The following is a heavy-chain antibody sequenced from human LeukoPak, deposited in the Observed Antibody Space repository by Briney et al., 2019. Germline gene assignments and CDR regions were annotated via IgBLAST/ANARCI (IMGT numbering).Heavy chain of an antibody. V-gene: IGHV3-21*01. CDR1: GFTFSSYS. CDR2: ISSSSSYI. CDR3: ARGEWAAEFDY. J-gene: IGHJ4*02. D-gene: IGHD3-3*01. Sequence: GGSLRLSCAASGFTFSSYSMNWVRQAPGKGLEWVSSISSSSSYISYADSVKGRFTISRDNAKNSLYLQMNSLRAEDTAVYYCARGEWAAEFDYWGQGTLVTVSS.